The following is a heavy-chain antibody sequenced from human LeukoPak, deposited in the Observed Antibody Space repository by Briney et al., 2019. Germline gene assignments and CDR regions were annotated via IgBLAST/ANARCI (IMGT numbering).Heavy chain of an antibody. J-gene: IGHJ4*02. CDR3: ASSRTYGSGSYYPPFDY. CDR2: ISGSGGST. CDR1: GFTFSSYA. Sequence: GGSLRLSCAASGFTFSSYAMSRVRQAPGKGLEWVSAISGSGGSTYYADSVKGRFTISRDNYKNTLYLQMNSLRAEDTAVYYCASSRTYGSGSYYPPFDYWGQGTLVTVSS. D-gene: IGHD3-10*01. V-gene: IGHV3-23*01.